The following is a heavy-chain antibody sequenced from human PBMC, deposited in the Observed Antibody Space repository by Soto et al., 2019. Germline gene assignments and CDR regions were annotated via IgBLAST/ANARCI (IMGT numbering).Heavy chain of an antibody. CDR3: AKWDYGGD. V-gene: IGHV3-30*18. J-gene: IGHJ4*02. D-gene: IGHD4-17*01. CDR1: GFTFSSYG. CDR2: ISYDGSNK. Sequence: QVQLVESGGGVVQPGRSLRLSCEASGFTFSSYGMHWVRQAPGKGLEWVAVISYDGSNKYYADSVKGRFTISRDNSKKTLYLQMNSLRAEETAVYYCAKWDYGGDWGQGTLVNVSS.